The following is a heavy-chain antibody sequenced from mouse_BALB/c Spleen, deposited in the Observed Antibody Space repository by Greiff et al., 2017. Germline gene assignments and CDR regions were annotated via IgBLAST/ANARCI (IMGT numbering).Heavy chain of an antibody. CDR2: ISYSGST. J-gene: IGHJ2*01. CDR3: ARYGNYYVDY. D-gene: IGHD2-1*01. CDR1: GDSITSGY. Sequence: EVKLMQSGPSLVKPSQTLSLTCSVTGDSITSGYWNWFRKFPGNKLEYMGYISYSGSTYYNPSLKSRISITRAASKNQYYLQLNSVTTDDTATYCCARYGNYYVDYWGQGTTLTVSS. V-gene: IGHV3-8*02.